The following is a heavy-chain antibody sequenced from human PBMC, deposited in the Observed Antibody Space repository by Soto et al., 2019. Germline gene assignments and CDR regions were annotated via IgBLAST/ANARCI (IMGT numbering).Heavy chain of an antibody. Sequence: QVQLVQSGAEVKKPGASVKVSCKASGYTFTSYDINWVRQATGQGLEGMGWMNTNSGNTGYAQKCQGRVTMTRNTSISTAYMELSSLRSEDTAVYYCARVKGIVVVPAATLDYYYYGMDVWGQGTTVTVSS. CDR1: GYTFTSYD. CDR2: MNTNSGNT. D-gene: IGHD2-2*01. J-gene: IGHJ6*02. CDR3: ARVKGIVVVPAATLDYYYYGMDV. V-gene: IGHV1-8*01.